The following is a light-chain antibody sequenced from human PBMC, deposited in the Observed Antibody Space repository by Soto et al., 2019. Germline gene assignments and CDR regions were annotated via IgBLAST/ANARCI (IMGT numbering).Light chain of an antibody. J-gene: IGKJ1*01. CDR2: DVS. V-gene: IGKV1-39*01. Sequence: DIQLTQSPSSLSASVGDRVTITCRPSQAINKYLIWFRQKPGKDTETLIYDVSTLQSGVPSRFSGSGSGTYFTLTISSLQLDEVASYYCQQSGSTPWSFGQVKKV. CDR3: QQSGSTPWS. CDR1: QAINKY.